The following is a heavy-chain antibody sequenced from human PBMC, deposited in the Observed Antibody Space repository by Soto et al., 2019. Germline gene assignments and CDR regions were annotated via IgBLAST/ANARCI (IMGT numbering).Heavy chain of an antibody. CDR2: IYWDDDK. CDR3: AHRGVVAYEAGFDS. V-gene: IGHV2-5*02. J-gene: IGHJ4*02. CDR1: GFSFSTSGVG. D-gene: IGHD3-3*02. Sequence: QITLKASGPTLVKPTQTLTLTCTFSGFSFSTSGVGVGWIRQPPGKALKWLAMIYWDDDKRYSPSLKSRLTVTRDTSKNQVVLTMTNMDPVDTATYYGAHRGVVAYEAGFDSWGQGTLVTVSS.